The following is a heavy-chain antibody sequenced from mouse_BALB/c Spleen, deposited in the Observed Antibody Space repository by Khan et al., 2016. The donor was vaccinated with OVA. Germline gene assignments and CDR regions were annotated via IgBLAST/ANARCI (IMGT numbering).Heavy chain of an antibody. CDR1: GYTFTSYT. D-gene: IGHD2-14*01. CDR3: VRDGAYHRNDGWFAY. J-gene: IGHJ3*01. CDR2: INPSNGYT. V-gene: IGHV1-4*01. Sequence: QVQLQQSGAELARPGASVEMSCKASGYTFTSYTIHWIKLRPGQGLEWIGFINPSNGYTNYNQKFKDKATLTADKSSTTVYMQLSSLTSDDSAVYNCVRDGAYHRNDGWFAYWGQGTLVTVSA.